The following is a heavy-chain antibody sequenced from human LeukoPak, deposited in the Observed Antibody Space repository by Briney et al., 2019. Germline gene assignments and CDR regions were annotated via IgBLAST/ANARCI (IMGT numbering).Heavy chain of an antibody. D-gene: IGHD6-13*01. CDR1: GFTFSSYG. CDR3: AKEGIGAAGRRFDC. V-gene: IGHV3-23*01. J-gene: IGHJ4*02. Sequence: GGSLRLSCVASGFTFSSYGMNWVRQAPGKGLQWVSSIANTGGNTYYADSVRGRFTISRDNSKNTLYLLMNSLRDEDTAVYYCAKEGIGAAGRRFDCWGQGTPVTVSS. CDR2: IANTGGNT.